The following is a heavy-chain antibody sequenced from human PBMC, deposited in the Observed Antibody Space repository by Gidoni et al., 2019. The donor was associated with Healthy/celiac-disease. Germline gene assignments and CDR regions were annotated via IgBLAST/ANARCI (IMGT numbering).Heavy chain of an antibody. CDR2: INHSGST. J-gene: IGHJ6*02. Sequence: QVQLQQWGAGLLKPSETLSLTCAVYGGSFSGYYWSWIRQPPGEGLEWIGEINHSGSTNYNPSLKSRVTISVDTSKNQFSLKLSSVTAADTAVYYCARDSSGWFLSYGMDVWGQGTTVTVSS. D-gene: IGHD6-19*01. CDR3: ARDSSGWFLSYGMDV. V-gene: IGHV4-34*01. CDR1: GGSFSGYY.